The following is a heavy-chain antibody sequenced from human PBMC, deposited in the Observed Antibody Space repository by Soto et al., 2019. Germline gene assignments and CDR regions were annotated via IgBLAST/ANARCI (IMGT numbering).Heavy chain of an antibody. CDR1: GGSISSGGYY. J-gene: IGHJ4*02. Sequence: QVQLQESGPGLVKPSQTLSLTCTVSGGSISSGGYYWSWIRQHPGKGLEWIGYIYYSGTTYYNPSLKSRITKSIDTSKNQFFLKLNSVTAADTAVYYCARGDCSGGSCYSLRYWGQGPLVTVSS. CDR3: ARGDCSGGSCYSLRY. D-gene: IGHD2-15*01. CDR2: IYYSGTT. V-gene: IGHV4-31*03.